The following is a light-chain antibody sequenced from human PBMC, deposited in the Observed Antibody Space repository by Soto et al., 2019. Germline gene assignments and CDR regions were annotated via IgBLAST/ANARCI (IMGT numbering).Light chain of an antibody. Sequence: QLVLTQPASVSGSPGQSITISCTGTSSDVGAYNYVSWYQQHPGKAPKLLIYEITHRASGVSNRFSGSRSGNTASLTISGLQAEDEADYYCNSYTTNTTWVFGGGTKLTVL. V-gene: IGLV2-14*01. CDR1: SSDVGAYNY. J-gene: IGLJ3*02. CDR2: EIT. CDR3: NSYTTNTTWV.